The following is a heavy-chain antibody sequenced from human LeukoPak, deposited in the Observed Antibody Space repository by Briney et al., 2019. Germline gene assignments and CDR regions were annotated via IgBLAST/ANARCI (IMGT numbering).Heavy chain of an antibody. CDR3: ARVYYDSSGYYPKHAFDI. D-gene: IGHD3-22*01. CDR1: GYTFTSYY. J-gene: IGHJ3*02. Sequence: ASVKVSCKASGYTFTSYYMHWVRQAPGQGLEWMGIINPSGGSTSYAQKFQGRVTMTRDTSTSIVYMELSSLRSEDTAVYYCARVYYDSSGYYPKHAFDIWGQGTMVTVSS. V-gene: IGHV1-46*03. CDR2: INPSGGST.